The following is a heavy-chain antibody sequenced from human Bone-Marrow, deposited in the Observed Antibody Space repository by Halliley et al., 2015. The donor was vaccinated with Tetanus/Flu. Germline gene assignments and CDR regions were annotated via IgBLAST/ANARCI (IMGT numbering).Heavy chain of an antibody. CDR2: IGGDGSSP. J-gene: IGHJ5*02. V-gene: IGHV3-74*01. CDR3: ARVERWFDP. Sequence: GLEWVARIGGDGSSPSYADSVKGRFTISRDNAKNMVYLEMSSLRAEDTGVYYCARVERWFDPWGQGTLVTVSS.